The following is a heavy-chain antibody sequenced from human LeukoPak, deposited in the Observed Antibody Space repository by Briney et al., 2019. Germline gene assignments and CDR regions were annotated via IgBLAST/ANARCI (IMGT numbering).Heavy chain of an antibody. CDR2: IKQDGSEK. Sequence: GGSLRLSCAASGFTFSSYWMSWVRQAPGKGLEWVANIKQDGSEKYYVDSVKGRFTISRDNAKNSLYLQMNGLRVEDTAVYYCARAPTVLVGYCSSSSCQADYWGQGTLVTVSS. CDR3: ARAPTVLVGYCSSSSCQADY. CDR1: GFTFSSYW. D-gene: IGHD2-2*01. J-gene: IGHJ4*02. V-gene: IGHV3-7*01.